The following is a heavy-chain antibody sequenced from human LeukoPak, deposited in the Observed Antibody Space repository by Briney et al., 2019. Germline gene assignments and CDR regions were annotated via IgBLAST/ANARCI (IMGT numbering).Heavy chain of an antibody. CDR3: ATSGYSSSWYVLDY. V-gene: IGHV4-39*07. CDR2: INHSGST. CDR1: GGSISSSSYY. D-gene: IGHD6-13*01. Sequence: SETLSLTCTVSGGSISSSSYYWGWIRQPPGKGLEWIGEINHSGSTNYNPSLKSRVTISVDTSKNQFSLKLSSVTAADTAVYYCATSGYSSSWYVLDYWGQGTLVTVSS. J-gene: IGHJ4*02.